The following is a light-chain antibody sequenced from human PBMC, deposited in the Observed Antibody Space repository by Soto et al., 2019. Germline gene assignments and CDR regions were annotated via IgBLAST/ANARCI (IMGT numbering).Light chain of an antibody. CDR1: SSDVGGYKY. CDR3: CSYAGTYTWV. V-gene: IGLV2-11*01. Sequence: QSALTQPRSVSGSPGQSVTISCTGTSSDVGGYKYISWYQQHPGKARKLMIYDVNKRPSGVPDRFSGSKSGSTASLTISGLQADDEADYYCCSYAGTYTWVFGGGTKVTVL. CDR2: DVN. J-gene: IGLJ3*02.